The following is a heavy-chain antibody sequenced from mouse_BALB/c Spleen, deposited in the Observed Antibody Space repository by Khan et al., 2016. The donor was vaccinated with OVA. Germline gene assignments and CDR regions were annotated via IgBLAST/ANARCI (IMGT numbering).Heavy chain of an antibody. V-gene: IGHV2-9*02. CDR3: ARYDGNYGWYFDV. Sequence: QVQLKESGPGLVAPSQSLSITCTVSGFSLTSYVVHWVRQPPGKGLEWLGVIWTGGSTNYNSALMSRLSISKDNSKSQVFLKVNSMQTDDTAKYYCARYDGNYGWYFDVWGAGTTVTVSS. J-gene: IGHJ1*01. CDR1: GFSLTSYV. D-gene: IGHD2-1*01. CDR2: IWTGGST.